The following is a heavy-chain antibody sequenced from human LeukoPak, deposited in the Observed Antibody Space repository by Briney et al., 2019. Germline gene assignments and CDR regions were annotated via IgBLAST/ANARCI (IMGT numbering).Heavy chain of an antibody. Sequence: PGGSLRLSCAASGFTFSSYSMNWVRQAPGKGLEWVSSISSSSSYIYYADSVKGRFTISRDNAKNSLYLQMNSLRAEDTAVYYCARDFQGGRGGINPRYYGMDVWGKGTTVTVSS. CDR2: ISSSSSYI. V-gene: IGHV3-21*01. CDR3: ARDFQGGRGGINPRYYGMDV. J-gene: IGHJ6*04. D-gene: IGHD3-10*01. CDR1: GFTFSSYS.